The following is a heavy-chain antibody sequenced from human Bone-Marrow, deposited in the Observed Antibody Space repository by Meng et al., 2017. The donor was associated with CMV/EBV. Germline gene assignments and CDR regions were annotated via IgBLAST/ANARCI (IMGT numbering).Heavy chain of an antibody. CDR2: INPSGGST. CDR3: ARAVGVVVAATQRWLGY. D-gene: IGHD2-15*01. V-gene: IGHV1-46*01. J-gene: IGHJ4*02. Sequence: ASVKVSCKASGGTFSSYAISWVRQAPGQGLEWMGIINPSGGSTSYAQKFQGRVTMTRDTSTSTVYMELSSLRSEDTAMYYCARAVGVVVAATQRWLGYWGQGTLVTVSS. CDR1: GGTFSSYA.